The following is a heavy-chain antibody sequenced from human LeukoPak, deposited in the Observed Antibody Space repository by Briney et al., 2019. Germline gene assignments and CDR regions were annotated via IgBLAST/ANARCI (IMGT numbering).Heavy chain of an antibody. CDR2: IYYSGST. V-gene: IGHV4-59*01. Sequence: SETLSLTCTVSGGSISSYYWSWIRQPPGKGLEWIGYIYYSGSTNYNPSLKSRVTISVDTSKNQFSLKLSSVTAADTAVYYCARNYYDSSGYSPGAFDIWGQGTMVTVSS. J-gene: IGHJ3*02. D-gene: IGHD3-22*01. CDR1: GGSISSYY. CDR3: ARNYYDSSGYSPGAFDI.